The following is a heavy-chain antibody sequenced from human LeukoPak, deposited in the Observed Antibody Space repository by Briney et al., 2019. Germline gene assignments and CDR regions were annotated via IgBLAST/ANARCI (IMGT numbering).Heavy chain of an antibody. D-gene: IGHD2-21*02. CDR2: IYSGGST. CDR1: GFNFANHA. V-gene: IGHV3-53*01. J-gene: IGHJ4*02. CDR3: ARERADYYFDY. Sequence: PGGSLRLSCAASGFNFANHAMSWVRQAPGKGLEWVSVIYSGGSTYYADSVKGRFTISRDNSKNTLYLQMNSLRAEDTAVYYCARERADYYFDYWGQGTLVTVSS.